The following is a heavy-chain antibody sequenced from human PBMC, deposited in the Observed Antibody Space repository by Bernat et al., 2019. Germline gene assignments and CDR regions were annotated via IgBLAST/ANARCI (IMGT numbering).Heavy chain of an antibody. V-gene: IGHV1-69*01. Sequence: QVQLVQSGAEVKKPGSSVKVSCKASGGTFSSYAISWVRQAPGQGLEWMGGIIPIFGTANYAQKFQGRVTITADESTSTAYMELSSLRSEDTAVYYCARTIQCGWYYYNSDAIDIWGQGTMVTVSS. CDR2: IIPIFGTA. D-gene: IGHD6-19*01. CDR3: ARTIQCGWYYYNSDAIDI. J-gene: IGHJ3*02. CDR1: GGTFSSYA.